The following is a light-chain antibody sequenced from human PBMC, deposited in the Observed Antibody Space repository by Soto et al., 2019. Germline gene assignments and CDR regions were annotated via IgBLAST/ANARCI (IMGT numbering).Light chain of an antibody. Sequence: QSALTQPASVSGSPGQSITISCTGTSGDVGGYYYVSWYQQLPGKAPKLMISEVSNRPSGVSNRFSGSKSGNTASLTISGLQAEDEADYYCSSYTNINTRACVFGTGTKVTVL. CDR3: SSYTNINTRACV. CDR2: EVS. V-gene: IGLV2-14*01. J-gene: IGLJ1*01. CDR1: SGDVGGYYY.